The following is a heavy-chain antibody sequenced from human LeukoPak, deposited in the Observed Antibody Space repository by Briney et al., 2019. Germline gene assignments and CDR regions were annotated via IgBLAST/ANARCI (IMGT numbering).Heavy chain of an antibody. CDR1: GGSFSGYY. D-gene: IGHD3-22*01. Sequence: TSETLSLTCAVYGGSFSGYYWSWIRQPPGKGLEWIGEINHSGSTNYNPSLKSRVTISVDTSKNQFSLKLSSVTAADTAVYYCASDSSGQNHAVDYCGQGTLVTVSS. CDR3: ASDSSGQNHAVDY. CDR2: INHSGST. J-gene: IGHJ4*02. V-gene: IGHV4-34*01.